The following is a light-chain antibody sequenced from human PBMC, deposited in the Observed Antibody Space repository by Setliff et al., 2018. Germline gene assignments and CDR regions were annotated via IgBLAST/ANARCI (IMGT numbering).Light chain of an antibody. CDR1: NSDVGGFKY. CDR3: SSYAGSNNPYV. CDR2: EVS. J-gene: IGLJ1*01. V-gene: IGLV2-8*01. Sequence: QSALAQPASVSGSPGQSITISCTGTNSDVGGFKYVSWYQQRPGKAPKLMIYEVSKRPSGVPDRFSGSKSGNTASLTVSGLQAEDEADYYCSSYAGSNNPYVFGTGTKVTVL.